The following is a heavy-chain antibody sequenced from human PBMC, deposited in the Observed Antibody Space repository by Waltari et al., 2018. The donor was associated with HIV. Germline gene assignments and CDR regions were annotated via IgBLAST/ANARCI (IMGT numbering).Heavy chain of an antibody. Sequence: QVQLQESGPGLVKPSKTLLLICDVYRGSIGSSNWWAWVRQTPGQGLEWIGEIFHSGSVNYSPSRRSRVTISLDKSKNRFSLKLISVTAADTATYFCASLKGHPMSGAGAFDYWGQGILVTVS. CDR2: IFHSGSV. CDR3: ASLKGHPMSGAGAFDY. V-gene: IGHV4-4*02. CDR1: RGSIGSSNW. D-gene: IGHD2-8*02. J-gene: IGHJ4*02.